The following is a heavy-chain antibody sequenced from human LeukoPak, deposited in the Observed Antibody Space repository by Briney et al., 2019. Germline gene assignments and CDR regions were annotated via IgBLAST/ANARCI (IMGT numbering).Heavy chain of an antibody. V-gene: IGHV3-7*03. Sequence: GGSLRLSCAASGFTFSNYWMNWVRQAPGKGLEWVANIKEDGSDKYYVDSVKGRFTISRDNSKNTLYLQMNSLRAEDTAVYYCAKGGSSRYWGQGTLVTVSS. CDR1: GFTFSNYW. CDR2: IKEDGSDK. D-gene: IGHD2-2*01. J-gene: IGHJ4*02. CDR3: AKGGSSRY.